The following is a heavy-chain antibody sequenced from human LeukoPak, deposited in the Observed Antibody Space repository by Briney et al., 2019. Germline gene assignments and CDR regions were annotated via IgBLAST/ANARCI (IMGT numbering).Heavy chain of an antibody. Sequence: SGPTLVKPTQTLTLTCTFSGFSLSTRGVGVGWIRQPPGKALEWLALIYWNDDKRYSPSLKSRLTITKDTSKNQVVLTMTNMDPVDTATYYCAHGTKYYGSGHAAGAFDIWGQGTMVTVSS. CDR2: IYWNDDK. V-gene: IGHV2-5*01. J-gene: IGHJ3*02. CDR3: AHGTKYYGSGHAAGAFDI. CDR1: GFSLSTRGVG. D-gene: IGHD3-10*01.